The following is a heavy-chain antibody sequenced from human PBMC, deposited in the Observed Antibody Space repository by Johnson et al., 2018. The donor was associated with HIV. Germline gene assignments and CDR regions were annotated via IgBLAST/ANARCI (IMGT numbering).Heavy chain of an antibody. Sequence: QVQLVESGGGVVKPGRSLRLSCAASGFTFSSYGMHWVRQAPGKGLEWVAVISSAGSNKYYADSVKGRFTISRDNSKNTLYLQRNSLRAEDTAVYHGAKGGYNWKFDGFDIWGQGTMVTVSS. CDR1: GFTFSSYG. J-gene: IGHJ3*02. CDR3: AKGGYNWKFDGFDI. D-gene: IGHD1-20*01. V-gene: IGHV3-30*18. CDR2: ISSAGSNK.